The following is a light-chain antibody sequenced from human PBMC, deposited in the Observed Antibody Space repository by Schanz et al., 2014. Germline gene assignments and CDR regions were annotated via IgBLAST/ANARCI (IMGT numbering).Light chain of an antibody. CDR3: QQRSNWPWT. Sequence: EIVLTQSPATLSLSPGERATLSCGASQSVSNNFLAWYQQKPGQAPRLLIYGTSTRATGIPTRFSGSGSGTEFTLTISSLQSEDFAVYYCQQRSNWPWTFGQGTKVEIK. CDR1: QSVSNNF. CDR2: GTS. J-gene: IGKJ1*01. V-gene: IGKV3D-20*02.